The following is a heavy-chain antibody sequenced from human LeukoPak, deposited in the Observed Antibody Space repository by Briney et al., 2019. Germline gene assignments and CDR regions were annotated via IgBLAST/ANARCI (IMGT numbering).Heavy chain of an antibody. V-gene: IGHV3-21*01. CDR3: ARDRTYYDRTAGDAFDI. Sequence: PGGSLRLSCAASGFTFSNYMLNWVRQAPGKGLEWVSSISSSSSYIYYADSVKGRFTISRDNAKNSLYLQMNSLRAKDTAVYYCARDRTYYDRTAGDAFDIWGQGTMVTVSS. CDR1: GFTFSNYM. J-gene: IGHJ3*02. CDR2: ISSSSSYI. D-gene: IGHD3-22*01.